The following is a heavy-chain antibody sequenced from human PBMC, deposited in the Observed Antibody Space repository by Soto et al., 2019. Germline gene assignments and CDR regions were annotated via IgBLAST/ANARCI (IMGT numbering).Heavy chain of an antibody. CDR1: GGTFSSYA. V-gene: IGHV1-69*01. Sequence: QVQLVQSGAEVKKPGSSVKVSCKASGGTFSSYAISWVRQAPGQGLEWMGGIIPIFGTANYAQKFQGRVTITADESTSTAYRERSSLRSEDTAVYYCARGRRVSGNDAPDYYYYYGMDVWGKGTTFTVSS. J-gene: IGHJ6*04. CDR2: IIPIFGTA. D-gene: IGHD1-1*01. CDR3: ARGRRVSGNDAPDYYYYYGMDV.